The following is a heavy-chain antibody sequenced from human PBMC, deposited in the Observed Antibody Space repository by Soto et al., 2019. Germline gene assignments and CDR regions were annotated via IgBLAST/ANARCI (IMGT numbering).Heavy chain of an antibody. CDR1: W. V-gene: IGHV5-51*01. CDR2: IYPGDSDT. J-gene: IGHJ4*02. Sequence: WIARISKKPGKGLEWMGIIYPGDSDTKYSPSFQGQVTVSADTSINTASLQWSSLNALFFSMYYCARSSSSPAFDYRGQGTLDTV. D-gene: IGHD2-2*01. CDR3: ARSSSSPAFDY.